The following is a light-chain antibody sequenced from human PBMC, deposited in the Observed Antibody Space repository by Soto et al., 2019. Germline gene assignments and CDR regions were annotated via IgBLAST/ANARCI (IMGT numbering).Light chain of an antibody. Sequence: EIVLTQFPATLSLSPGERATLSCKASQRVSTFLAWYQQKPGQAPRLLMYDVSRRATGSPTRFSGSGSGTDFTLTISSLEPEDFAVYYCQQRIYWPLTFGGGTKVEIK. V-gene: IGKV3-11*01. CDR3: QQRIYWPLT. J-gene: IGKJ4*01. CDR2: DVS. CDR1: QRVSTF.